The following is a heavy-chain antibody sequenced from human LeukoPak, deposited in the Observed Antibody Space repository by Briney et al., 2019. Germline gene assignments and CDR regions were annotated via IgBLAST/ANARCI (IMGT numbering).Heavy chain of an antibody. V-gene: IGHV3-43*01. CDR1: GFTFEDYT. CDR3: VKDLSYESSGSVFDH. Sequence: GGSLRLSCAAPGFTFEDYTMHWVRQAPGKTLEWVSLINWHGTTYYTDSVKGRFTISRDNSKNSLYLQMDTLTSEDTAFYYCVKDLSYESSGSVFDHWGQGTLVTVSS. CDR2: INWHGTT. D-gene: IGHD3-22*01. J-gene: IGHJ4*02.